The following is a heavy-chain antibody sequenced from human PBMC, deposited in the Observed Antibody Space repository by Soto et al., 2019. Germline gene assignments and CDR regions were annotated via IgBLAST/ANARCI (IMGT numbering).Heavy chain of an antibody. D-gene: IGHD4-17*01. CDR1: GYTFTSYG. CDR2: ISAYNGNT. CDR3: ATSLRWWPQQKTGSFDY. J-gene: IGHJ4*02. Sequence: GASVKVSCKASGYTFTSYGISWVRQAPGQGLEWMGWISAYNGNTNYAQKLQGRVTMTTDTSTSTAYMELRSLRSDDTAVYYCATSLRWWPQQKTGSFDYWGQGTLVTVSS. V-gene: IGHV1-18*01.